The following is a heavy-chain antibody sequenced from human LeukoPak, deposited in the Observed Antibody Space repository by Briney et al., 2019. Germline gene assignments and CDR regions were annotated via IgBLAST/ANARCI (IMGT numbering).Heavy chain of an antibody. D-gene: IGHD1-14*01. CDR2: ISWNSGSI. CDR3: AKDWGPTSRYIDY. Sequence: GGSLRLSCAASGFTFDDYAMRWVRQAPGKGLEWVSGISWNSGSIGYADSVKGRFTISRDNAKNSLYLQMNSLRAEDTALYYCAKDWGPTSRYIDYWGQGTLVTVSS. J-gene: IGHJ4*02. CDR1: GFTFDDYA. V-gene: IGHV3-9*01.